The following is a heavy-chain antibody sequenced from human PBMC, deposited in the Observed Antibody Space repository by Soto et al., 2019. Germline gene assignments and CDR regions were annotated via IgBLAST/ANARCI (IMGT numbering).Heavy chain of an antibody. J-gene: IGHJ6*02. V-gene: IGHV3-53*01. CDR3: ARELTTVTRAGMDV. CDR1: GFTLSSNY. D-gene: IGHD4-17*01. Sequence: GGSLRLSCAASGFTLSSNYMSLARQAPGKGLELVSVIYSGGSTYYADSVKGRFTIARHNSNITLYLQMNSLRAEDTAVYYCARELTTVTRAGMDVWGQGTTVTV. CDR2: IYSGGST.